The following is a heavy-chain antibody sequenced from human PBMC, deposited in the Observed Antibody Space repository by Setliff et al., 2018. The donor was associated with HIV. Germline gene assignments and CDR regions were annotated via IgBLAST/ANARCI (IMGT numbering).Heavy chain of an antibody. CDR1: GFSFITYW. D-gene: IGHD6-25*01. CDR2: IKPGDSDI. Sequence: GESLKIPCQGSGFSFITYWIAWVRQMPEKGLEWMAMIKPGDSDIRYSPSFEGQVTVSVDRSINTAYLHWTSLKASDTAMYYCVRRQQRPQNAIESWGPGTLVTVSS. V-gene: IGHV5-51*01. J-gene: IGHJ4*02. CDR3: VRRQQRPQNAIES.